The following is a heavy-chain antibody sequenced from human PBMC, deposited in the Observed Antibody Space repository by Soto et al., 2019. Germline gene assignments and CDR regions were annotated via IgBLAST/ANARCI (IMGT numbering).Heavy chain of an antibody. CDR3: ARWVFSLDTRVPGPLDY. V-gene: IGHV4-30-4*01. Sequence: QVQLQESGPGLVKPSQTLSLTCTVSGGSISSGDYYWSWIRQPPGKGLEWIGYIYYSGSTYYNPSLKSRVIISVDTSKNQFSLKLSSVTAADTAVYYCARWVFSLDTRVPGPLDYWGQGTLVTVSS. D-gene: IGHD1-1*01. J-gene: IGHJ4*02. CDR1: GGSISSGDYY. CDR2: IYYSGST.